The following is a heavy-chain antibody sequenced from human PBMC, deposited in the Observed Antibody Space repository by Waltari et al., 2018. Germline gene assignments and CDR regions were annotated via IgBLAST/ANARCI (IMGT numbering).Heavy chain of an antibody. D-gene: IGHD2-2*01. CDR1: GGSFSGYY. CDR3: AREGRGVVVPAAMRGYYYYGMDV. CDR2: INKSGRT. V-gene: IGHV4-34*01. J-gene: IGHJ6*02. Sequence: QVQLQQWGAGLLKPSETLSLTCAVYGGSFSGYYWSWIRQPPGKGLEWIGEINKSGRTNYNPSLKRRVTISVDTSKNQFSLKLSSVTAADTAVYYCAREGRGVVVPAAMRGYYYYGMDVWGQGTTVTVSS.